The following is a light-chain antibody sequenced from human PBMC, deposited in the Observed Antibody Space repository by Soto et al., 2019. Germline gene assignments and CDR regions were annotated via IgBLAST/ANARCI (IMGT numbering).Light chain of an antibody. V-gene: IGKV3-15*01. CDR1: QSVSSN. Sequence: EIEMTQSPATLSVSPGERATLSCRASQSVSSNLAWYQQKPGQTPRLLVYGASTRATGVPVRFSGSGSGTEFNLTISSLQSEDFAVYYCQQYNDWPPLTFGGGTKLEIK. J-gene: IGKJ4*01. CDR2: GAS. CDR3: QQYNDWPPLT.